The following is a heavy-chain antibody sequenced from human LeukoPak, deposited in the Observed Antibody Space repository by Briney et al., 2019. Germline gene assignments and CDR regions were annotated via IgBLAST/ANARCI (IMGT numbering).Heavy chain of an antibody. CDR1: GFTFSSYS. J-gene: IGHJ4*02. V-gene: IGHV3-21*06. CDR3: ARQTYYYGSGSSTEFDY. D-gene: IGHD3-10*01. Sequence: GGSLRLSCAASGFTFSSYSMNWVRQAPGKGLEWVSCISSSSSYIYYADSVKGRFTISRDNAKNSLYLQMNSLRAEDTAVYYCARQTYYYGSGSSTEFDYWGQGTLVTVSS. CDR2: ISSSSSYI.